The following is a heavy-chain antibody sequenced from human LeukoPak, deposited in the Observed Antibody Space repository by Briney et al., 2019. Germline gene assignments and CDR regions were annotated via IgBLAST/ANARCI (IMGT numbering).Heavy chain of an antibody. CDR3: ARRIVGATRRDFDY. CDR2: INHSGST. CDR1: GGSFSGYY. J-gene: IGHJ4*02. Sequence: SETLSLTWAVDGGSFSGYYWSWIRQPPGKGLEWMGEINHSGSTNYNPSLKSRVTISVDTSKTQFSLKLSSVTAADTAVYYCARRIVGATRRDFDYWGQGTLVTVSS. V-gene: IGHV4-34*01. D-gene: IGHD1-26*01.